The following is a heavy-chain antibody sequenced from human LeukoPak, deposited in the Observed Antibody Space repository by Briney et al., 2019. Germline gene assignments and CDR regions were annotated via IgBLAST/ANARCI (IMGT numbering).Heavy chain of an antibody. CDR2: IWYDGSNK. V-gene: IGHV3-33*01. CDR1: GFTFSSYG. J-gene: IGHJ4*02. CDR3: ARHKYCSGRTCSFDY. D-gene: IGHD2-15*01. Sequence: PGGSLRLSCAASGFTFSSYGMHWVRQAPGKGLEWVAVIWYDGSNKYYADSVKGRFTISRDNSKNTLYLQMNSLRAEDTALYYCARHKYCSGRTCSFDYWGQGTLVTVSS.